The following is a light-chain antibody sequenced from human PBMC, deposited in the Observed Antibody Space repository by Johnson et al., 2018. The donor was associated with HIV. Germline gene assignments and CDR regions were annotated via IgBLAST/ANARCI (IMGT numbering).Light chain of an antibody. CDR3: GTWDSSLSASYG. CDR1: SSNIGKNY. CDR2: ENN. J-gene: IGLJ1*01. V-gene: IGLV1-51*02. Sequence: QSVLTQPPSVSAAPGQKVIISCSGSSSNIGKNYVSWYQQLPGTAPKLLIYENNKRPSGIPDRVSGSKSGTSATLGITGLQTGDEADYYCGTWDSSLSASYGCGTGTKVTVL.